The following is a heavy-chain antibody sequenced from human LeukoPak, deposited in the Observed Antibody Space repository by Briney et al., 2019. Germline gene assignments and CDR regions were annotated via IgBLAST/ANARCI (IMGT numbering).Heavy chain of an antibody. D-gene: IGHD2-2*01. CDR3: AKSPGYAVVPAAMYFDY. CDR1: GFTFSSYA. CDR2: ISGSGGGT. J-gene: IGHJ4*02. Sequence: GGSLRLSCAASGFTFSSYAMSWVRQAPGKGLEWVSAISGSGGGTYYADSVKGRFTISRDNSKNTLYLQMNSLRAEDTAVYYCAKSPGYAVVPAAMYFDYWGQGTLVTVSS. V-gene: IGHV3-23*01.